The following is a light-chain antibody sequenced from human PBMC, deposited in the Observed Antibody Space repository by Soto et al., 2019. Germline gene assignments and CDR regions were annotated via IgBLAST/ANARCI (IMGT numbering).Light chain of an antibody. J-gene: IGKJ4*01. CDR1: QAISNY. CDR3: QKFNAVPT. Sequence: DIQMTQSPSSLSASVGDRVTITCRASQAISNYLAWYQQKPGKVPTLLISAASTVQSGVPSRFSGSGSGTDFTLTISSLQPEDVATYYCQKFNAVPTFGGGTKVEI. V-gene: IGKV1-27*01. CDR2: AAS.